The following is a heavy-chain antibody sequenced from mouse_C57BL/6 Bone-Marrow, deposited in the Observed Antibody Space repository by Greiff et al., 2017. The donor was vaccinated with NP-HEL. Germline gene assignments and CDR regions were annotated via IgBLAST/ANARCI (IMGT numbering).Heavy chain of an antibody. CDR2: IYPRSGNT. D-gene: IGHD2-1*01. Sequence: QVQLQQSGAELARPGASVKLSCKASGYTFTSYGISWVKQRTGQGLEWIGEIYPRSGNTYYNEKFKGKATLTADKSSSTAYMQLSSLTSEDSAVYYCARSGLIYYGNYDWFAYWGQGTLVTVSA. J-gene: IGHJ3*01. V-gene: IGHV1-81*01. CDR3: ARSGLIYYGNYDWFAY. CDR1: GYTFTSYG.